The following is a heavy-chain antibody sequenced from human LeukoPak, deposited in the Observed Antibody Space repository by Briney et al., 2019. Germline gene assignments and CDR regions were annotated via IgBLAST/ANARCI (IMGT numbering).Heavy chain of an antibody. CDR2: IGPSSDNI. Sequence: GGSLRLSCAASGFTFSDYFMSWVRQAPEKGLEWVSYIGPSSDNINYADSVKGRFTVSRDNAKNSLYLQMNSLRAEDTAVYYCVKQEAGSLDYWGQGTLVTVSS. J-gene: IGHJ4*02. CDR3: VKQEAGSLDY. CDR1: GFTFSDYF. D-gene: IGHD6-19*01. V-gene: IGHV3-11*06.